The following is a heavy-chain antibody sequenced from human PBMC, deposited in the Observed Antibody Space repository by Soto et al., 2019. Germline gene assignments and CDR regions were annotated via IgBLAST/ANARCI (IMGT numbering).Heavy chain of an antibody. CDR2: ISGSGGST. CDR3: AKDEEVRGVFVHFDY. Sequence: GGSLRLSCAASGFPFSIYAMSLVRQSPGKGLEWVSAISGSGGSTYYADSVKGRFTISRDNSKNTLYLQMNSLRAEDTAVYYCAKDEEVRGVFVHFDYWGQGTLVTVSS. CDR1: GFPFSIYA. V-gene: IGHV3-23*01. D-gene: IGHD3-10*01. J-gene: IGHJ4*02.